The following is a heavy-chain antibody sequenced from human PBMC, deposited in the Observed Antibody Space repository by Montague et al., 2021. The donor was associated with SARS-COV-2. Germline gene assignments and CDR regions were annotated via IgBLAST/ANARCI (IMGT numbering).Heavy chain of an antibody. CDR1: GDSVFSNSAT. D-gene: IGHD6-13*01. CDR3: VGGIEAAGSYDY. V-gene: IGHV6-1*01. Sequence: CAISGDSVFSNSATWNWHRQSPSRGLEWLGRTYYRSMWKSDYARSVKSRIAINPDTSKNQFSLQLSSVTPEDTALYYCVGGIEAAGSYDYWGQGTLVTVSS. CDR2: TYYRSMWKS. J-gene: IGHJ4*02.